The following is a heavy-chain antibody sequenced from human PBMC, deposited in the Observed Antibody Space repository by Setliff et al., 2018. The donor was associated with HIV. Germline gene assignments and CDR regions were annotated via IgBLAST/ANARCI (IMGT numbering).Heavy chain of an antibody. J-gene: IGHJ4*02. Sequence: PGGSLRLSCAASGFTFSNYAMSWVRQAPGKGLEWVAKIKQDGSEKYYVDSVKGRFMFSRDTTKTSFYLQMNSLRAEDTGVYYCTRGEDWGQGTLVTVSS. CDR1: GFTFSNYA. D-gene: IGHD1-26*01. CDR3: TRGED. CDR2: IKQDGSEK. V-gene: IGHV3-7*01.